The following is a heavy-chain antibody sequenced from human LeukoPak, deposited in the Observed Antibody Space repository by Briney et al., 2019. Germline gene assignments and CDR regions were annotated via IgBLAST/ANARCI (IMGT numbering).Heavy chain of an antibody. Sequence: GGSLRLSCAASGFTFSSYSMNWLRQAPGKGLEWVSSISSSSSYIYYADSVKGRFTISRDNAKNSLYLQMNSLRAEDTAVYYCARDRPSDFWSGYYYYWGQGTLVTVSS. D-gene: IGHD3-3*01. J-gene: IGHJ4*02. V-gene: IGHV3-21*01. CDR2: ISSSSSYI. CDR3: ARDRPSDFWSGYYYY. CDR1: GFTFSSYS.